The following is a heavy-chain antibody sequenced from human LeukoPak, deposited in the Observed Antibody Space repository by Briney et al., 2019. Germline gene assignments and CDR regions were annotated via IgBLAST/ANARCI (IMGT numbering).Heavy chain of an antibody. Sequence: PGGSLRLSCAASGFTVSSNYMSWVRQAPGKGLEWVSVIYSGGSTYYADSVKGRFTTSRDNSKNTLYLQMNSLRAEDTAVYYCARATWYDAFDIWGQGTMVTVSS. CDR1: GFTVSSNY. D-gene: IGHD2-15*01. J-gene: IGHJ3*02. CDR3: ARATWYDAFDI. CDR2: IYSGGST. V-gene: IGHV3-66*01.